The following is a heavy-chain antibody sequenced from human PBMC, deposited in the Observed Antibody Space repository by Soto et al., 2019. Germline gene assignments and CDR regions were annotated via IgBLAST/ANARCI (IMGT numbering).Heavy chain of an antibody. J-gene: IGHJ4*02. CDR1: GCTSNDYA. V-gene: IGHV3-9*02. CDR2: IYYNSDRI. CDR3: VKDVLPGGADY. Sequence: EVKLVESGGGLVQPGRSLRLSCAASGCTSNDYAMHWVRQAPGKGLEWVSGIYYNSDRIDYGDSVKGRFATSRDNAKNSLYLQMNSLRPEDTAVYYCVKDVLPGGADYWGPGTLVTVSS. D-gene: IGHD3-16*01.